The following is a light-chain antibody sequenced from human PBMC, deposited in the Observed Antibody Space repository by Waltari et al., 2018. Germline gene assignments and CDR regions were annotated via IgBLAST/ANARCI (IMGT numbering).Light chain of an antibody. J-gene: IGLJ2*01. Sequence: QSALTQPASVSGSPGQSIPIPCPGTSSDVGGYTYVPWYQQHPGKAPKLMIYEVSNRPSGVSNRFSGSKSGNTASLTISGLQAEDEADYYCSSYTSSSTPVVFGGGTKLTVL. CDR2: EVS. CDR1: SSDVGGYTY. V-gene: IGLV2-14*01. CDR3: SSYTSSSTPVV.